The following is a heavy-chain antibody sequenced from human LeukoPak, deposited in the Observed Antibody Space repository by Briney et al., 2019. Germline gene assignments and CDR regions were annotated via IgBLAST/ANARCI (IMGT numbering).Heavy chain of an antibody. Sequence: SETLSLTCTVSGGSISSSSYYWGWIRQPPGKGLEWIGSIYYSGSTYYNPSLKSRVTISVDTSKNQFSLKLSSVTAADTAVYYCATQQLARGYYFDYWGQGTLVTVSS. D-gene: IGHD6-13*01. J-gene: IGHJ4*02. V-gene: IGHV4-39*07. CDR3: ATQQLARGYYFDY. CDR1: GGSISSSSYY. CDR2: IYYSGST.